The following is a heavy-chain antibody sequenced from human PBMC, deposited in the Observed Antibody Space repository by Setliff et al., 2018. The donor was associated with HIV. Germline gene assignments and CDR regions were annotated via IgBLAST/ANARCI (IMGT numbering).Heavy chain of an antibody. CDR2: ISSTGRYI. V-gene: IGHV3-21*04. J-gene: IGHJ4*02. Sequence: GSLRLSCAASEFTFSRYSMSWVRQAPGKGLEWVSSISSTGRYIDYADALGGRFTISRDNARNSLYLHIIDLRSEDTALYYCVPWQSGIGYWGQGTLVTVSS. CDR1: EFTFSRYS. CDR3: VPWQSGIGY.